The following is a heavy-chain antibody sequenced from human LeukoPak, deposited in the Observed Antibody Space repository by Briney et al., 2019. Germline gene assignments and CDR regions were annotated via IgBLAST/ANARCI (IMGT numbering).Heavy chain of an antibody. CDR3: AKAVGFDWYWHY. V-gene: IGHV3-23*01. D-gene: IGHD3-9*01. J-gene: IGHJ4*02. Sequence: GGSLRLSCAASGFTFRSYAMTWVRQAPGKGLEWVSAISSSVSLTYYADAVKGRFSVSRDNSKNTLYLQMNSLRAEDTAVYYCAKAVGFDWYWHYWGQGTLVTVSS. CDR2: ISSSVSLT. CDR1: GFTFRSYA.